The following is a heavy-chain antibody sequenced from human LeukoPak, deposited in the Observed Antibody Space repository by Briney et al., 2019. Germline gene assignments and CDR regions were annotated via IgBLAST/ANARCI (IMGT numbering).Heavy chain of an antibody. V-gene: IGHV4-4*02. CDR1: GDSISNSFW. D-gene: IGHD2-8*02. Sequence: SETLSLTCTVSGDSISNSFWWSWVRQPPGKGLDWIGEISHTGSTKYNPSLKNRVTISRDSSKNQFSLKLNSVTAADTATFYCTRSAGWWSLDYWGQGALVTVSS. CDR2: ISHTGST. J-gene: IGHJ4*02. CDR3: TRSAGWWSLDY.